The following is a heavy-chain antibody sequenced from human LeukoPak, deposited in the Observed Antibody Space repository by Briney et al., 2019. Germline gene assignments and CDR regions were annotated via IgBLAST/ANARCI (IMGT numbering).Heavy chain of an antibody. J-gene: IGHJ4*02. CDR2: IYHSGST. D-gene: IGHD1-1*01. CDR1: GGSFSGYY. Sequence: SETLSLTCAVYGGSFSGYYWSWIRQPPGKGLEWIGEIYHSGSTNYNPSLKSRVTISVDKSKNQFSLKLSSVTAADTAVYYCASVRTGDVFDYWGQGTLVTVSS. CDR3: ASVRTGDVFDY. V-gene: IGHV4-34*01.